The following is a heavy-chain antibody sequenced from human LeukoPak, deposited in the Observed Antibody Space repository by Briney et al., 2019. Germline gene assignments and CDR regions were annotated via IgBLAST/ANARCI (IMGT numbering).Heavy chain of an antibody. CDR2: VHPNSGNT. V-gene: IGHV1-8*01. J-gene: IGHJ5*02. Sequence: GASVKVSCKTSGYTFATSEINWVRQAAGQGLEWMGWVHPNSGNTDYAQKFQGRVTMTRNTSISTAYMELSSLRSEDTAVYYCSRGPRNDPWGQGTLVTVSS. D-gene: IGHD1-14*01. CDR3: SRGPRNDP. CDR1: GYTFATSE.